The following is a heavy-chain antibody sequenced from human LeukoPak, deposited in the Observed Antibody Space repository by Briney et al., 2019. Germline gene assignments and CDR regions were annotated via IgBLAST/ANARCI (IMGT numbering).Heavy chain of an antibody. CDR1: RFSFSSDW. J-gene: IGHJ3*01. Sequence: PGGSLRLSCAASRFSFSSDWMAWVRQAPGKGLEWVANIKEDESEKYYVDSVKGRFTISRDNAKNSLYLQMNNLRAEDTAMYYCARDIAPSAIPDAFDFWGLGAMVTVSS. D-gene: IGHD2-2*02. CDR2: IKEDESEK. V-gene: IGHV3-7*01. CDR3: ARDIAPSAIPDAFDF.